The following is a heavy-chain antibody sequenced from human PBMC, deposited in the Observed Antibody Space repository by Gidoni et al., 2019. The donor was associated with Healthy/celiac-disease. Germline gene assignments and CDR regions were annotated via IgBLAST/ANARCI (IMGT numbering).Heavy chain of an antibody. CDR3: ARDNWAMTTVTYHHS. Sequence: QVQLVESGGGVVQPGGSLRLSCAASGFTFSSYAMHWVRQAPGKGLEWVAVISYDGSNKYYADSVKGRFTISRDNSKNTLYLQMNSLRAEDTAVYYCARDNWAMTTVTYHHSWGQGTLVTVSS. J-gene: IGHJ4*02. CDR1: GFTFSSYA. V-gene: IGHV3-30-3*01. D-gene: IGHD4-17*01. CDR2: ISYDGSNK.